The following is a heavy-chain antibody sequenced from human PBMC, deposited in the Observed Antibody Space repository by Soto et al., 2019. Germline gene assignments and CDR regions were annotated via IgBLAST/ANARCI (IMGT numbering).Heavy chain of an antibody. CDR2: IRSRGSTI. Sequence: QVQLVESGGGLVKPGGSLRLSCAASGFTFSDYYMSWIREDPGKGLEWVSYIRSRGSTIHYADSVKGGFTISGDNANNSLDLQMNSLRTADTAVYYCARVVLPLDVWGQVTTVNVSS. CDR1: GFTFSDYY. CDR3: ARVVLPLDV. J-gene: IGHJ6*01. V-gene: IGHV3-11*01. D-gene: IGHD2-15*01.